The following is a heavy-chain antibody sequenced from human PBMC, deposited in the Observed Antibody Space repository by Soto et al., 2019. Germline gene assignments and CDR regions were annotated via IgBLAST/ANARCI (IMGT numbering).Heavy chain of an antibody. CDR3: ATAPYDSSGYSLYFDY. V-gene: IGHV1-24*01. J-gene: IGHJ4*02. CDR1: GYTLTELS. D-gene: IGHD3-22*01. Sequence: ASVKVSCKVSGYTLTELSMHWVRQAPGKGLEWMGGFDPEDGETIYAQKFQGRVTMTEDTSTDTAYKELSSLRSEDTAVYYCATAPYDSSGYSLYFDYWGQGTLVTVSS. CDR2: FDPEDGET.